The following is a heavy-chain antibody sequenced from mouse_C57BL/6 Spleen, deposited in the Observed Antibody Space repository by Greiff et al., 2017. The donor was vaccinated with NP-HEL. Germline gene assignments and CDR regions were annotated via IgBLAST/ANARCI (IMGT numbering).Heavy chain of an antibody. D-gene: IGHD2-3*01. V-gene: IGHV1-69*01. CDR3: ARTPFSLMIFFDY. CDR2: IDPSDSYT. J-gene: IGHJ2*01. CDR1: GYTFTSYW. Sequence: QVHVKQPGAELVMPGASVKLSCKASGYTFTSYWMHWVKQRPGQGLEWIGEIDPSDSYTNYNQKFKGKSTLTVDKSSSTAYMQLSSLTSEDSAVYYCARTPFSLMIFFDYWGQGTTLTVSS.